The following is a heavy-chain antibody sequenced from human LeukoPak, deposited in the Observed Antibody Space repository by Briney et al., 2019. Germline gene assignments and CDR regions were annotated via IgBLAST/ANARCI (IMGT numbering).Heavy chain of an antibody. CDR1: GFTFSSYG. Sequence: PGGSLRLSCAASGFTFSSYGMHGVRQAPGKGLEWVALIKREGSNKYYADSVKGRFTISRDNSKNTLHLQMNSLRAEDTAVYYCASSRAFDYWGQGTLVTVSS. V-gene: IGHV3-30*02. J-gene: IGHJ4*02. CDR3: ASSRAFDY. CDR2: IKREGSNK. D-gene: IGHD2/OR15-2a*01.